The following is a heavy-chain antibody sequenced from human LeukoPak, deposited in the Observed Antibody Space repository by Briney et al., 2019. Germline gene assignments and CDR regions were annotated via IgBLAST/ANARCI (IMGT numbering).Heavy chain of an antibody. J-gene: IGHJ4*02. Sequence: PGGSLRLSCAASGFTFSSYAMSWVRQAPGKGLEWVSSISSSSSYIYYADSVKGRFTISRDNAKNSLYLQMNNLRAEDTAVYYCAKTYYYDSSGSKILGMFDYWGQGTLVTVSS. CDR2: ISSSSSYI. CDR1: GFTFSSYA. CDR3: AKTYYYDSSGSKILGMFDY. V-gene: IGHV3-21*01. D-gene: IGHD3-22*01.